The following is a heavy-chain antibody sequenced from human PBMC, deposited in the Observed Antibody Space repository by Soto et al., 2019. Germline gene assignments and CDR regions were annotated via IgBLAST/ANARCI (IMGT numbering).Heavy chain of an antibody. J-gene: IGHJ5*02. V-gene: IGHV4-34*01. CDR3: ARFWGYCSGGSCYLFDP. CDR2: INHSGRT. Sequence: QVQLQQWGAGLLKPSETLSLTCAVYGGSFSGYYWSWIRQPPGKGLEWIGEINHSGRTNYNPSLKSRVTISVDTYKNQFSLKLSSVTAADTAVYYCARFWGYCSGGSCYLFDPWGQGTLVTVSS. CDR1: GGSFSGYY. D-gene: IGHD2-15*01.